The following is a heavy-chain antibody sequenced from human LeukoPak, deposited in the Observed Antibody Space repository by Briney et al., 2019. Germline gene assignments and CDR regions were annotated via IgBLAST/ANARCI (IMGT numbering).Heavy chain of an antibody. V-gene: IGHV4-34*01. D-gene: IGHD1-7*01. CDR3: ARIGTTLYWYFDL. CDR1: NESFSGYY. CDR2: INHSGST. Sequence: SETLSLTCAVYNESFSGYYWGWVRQPPGKGLEWIGEINHSGSTNYNPSLKSRVTMSVDTSKNQFSLKLSSVTAADTAVYYCARIGTTLYWYFDLWGRGTLVTVSS. J-gene: IGHJ2*01.